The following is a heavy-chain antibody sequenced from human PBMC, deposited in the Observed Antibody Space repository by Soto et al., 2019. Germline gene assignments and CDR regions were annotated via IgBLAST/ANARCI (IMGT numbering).Heavy chain of an antibody. J-gene: IGHJ1*01. CDR1: GGSFSGYY. CDR2: INHSGST. V-gene: IGHV4-34*01. D-gene: IGHD1-26*01. CDR3: ARAGPTTLPGY. Sequence: SETLSLTCAVYGGSFSGYYWSWIRQPPGKGLEWIGEINHSGSTNYNPSLKSRVTISVDTSKNQFSLKLSSVTAADTAVYYCARAGPTTLPGYWGQGTLVTVSS.